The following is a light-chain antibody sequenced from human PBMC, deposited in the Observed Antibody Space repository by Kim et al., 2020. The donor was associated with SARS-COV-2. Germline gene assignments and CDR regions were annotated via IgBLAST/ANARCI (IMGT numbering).Light chain of an antibody. Sequence: SPGERATLSCRASQSVSIYLAWYQQKPGQAPSLLLYDASNRATGIPARFSGSGSGTDFTLTISSLEPEDFAVYYCQQRSNWPPLTFGGGTKVDIK. CDR1: QSVSIY. V-gene: IGKV3-11*01. CDR2: DAS. CDR3: QQRSNWPPLT. J-gene: IGKJ4*01.